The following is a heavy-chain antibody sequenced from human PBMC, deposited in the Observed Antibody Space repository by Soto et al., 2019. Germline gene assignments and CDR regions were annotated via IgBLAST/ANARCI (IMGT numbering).Heavy chain of an antibody. J-gene: IGHJ6*03. CDR3: ARDPASSWYVYYYYYMDG. CDR1: GYTFTSYG. Sequence: ASVKVSCKASGYTFTSYGISWVRQAPGQGLEWMGWISAYNGNTNYAQKLQGRVTMTTDTSTSTAYMELRSLRSDDTAVYYCARDPASSWYVYYYYYMDGWGKGTTVTVSS. CDR2: ISAYNGNT. V-gene: IGHV1-18*01. D-gene: IGHD6-13*01.